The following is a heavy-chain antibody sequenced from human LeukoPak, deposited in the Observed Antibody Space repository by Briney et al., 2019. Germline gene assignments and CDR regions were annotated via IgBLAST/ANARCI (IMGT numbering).Heavy chain of an antibody. CDR1: GGTFSSYA. D-gene: IGHD4-23*01. J-gene: IGHJ5*02. V-gene: IGHV1-18*01. Sequence: ASVKVSCKASGGTFSSYAISWVRQAPGQGLEWMGWISAYNGNTNYAQKLQGRVTMTTDTSTSTAYMELRSLRSDDTAVYYCARSRYGGWFDPWGQGTLVTVSS. CDR3: ARSRYGGWFDP. CDR2: ISAYNGNT.